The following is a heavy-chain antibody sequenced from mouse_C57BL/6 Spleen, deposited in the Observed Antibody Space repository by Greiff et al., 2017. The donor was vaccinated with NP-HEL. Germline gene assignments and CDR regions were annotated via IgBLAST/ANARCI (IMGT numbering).Heavy chain of an antibody. V-gene: IGHV14-1*01. Sequence: EVQLQQSGAELVRPGASVKLSCTASGFNIKDYYMHWVKQRPEQGLEWIGRIDPEDGDTEYAPKFQGKATMTAATSSNTAYLQLSSLTSEDTAVYYCTTRIMTTVVATGDYWGQGTTLTVAS. CDR3: TTRIMTTVVATGDY. CDR1: GFNIKDYY. J-gene: IGHJ2*01. D-gene: IGHD1-1*01. CDR2: IDPEDGDT.